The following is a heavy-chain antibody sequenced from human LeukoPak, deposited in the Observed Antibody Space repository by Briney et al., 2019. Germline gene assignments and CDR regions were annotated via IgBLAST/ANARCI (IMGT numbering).Heavy chain of an antibody. CDR2: FSWKSDSI. Sequence: GRSLRLSCAASGFTFDDSAMHWVRQAPGKALEWVSGFSWKSDSIAYADSVKGRLTISRDNAKKSLYLQMNSLRAEDTALYYCAKAGPPTGTFFQHWGQGTLVTVSS. CDR3: AKAGPPTGTFFQH. D-gene: IGHD1-7*01. V-gene: IGHV3-9*01. J-gene: IGHJ1*01. CDR1: GFTFDDSA.